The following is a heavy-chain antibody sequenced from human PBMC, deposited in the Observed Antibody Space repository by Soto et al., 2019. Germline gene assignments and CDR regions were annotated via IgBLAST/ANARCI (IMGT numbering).Heavy chain of an antibody. D-gene: IGHD6-13*01. V-gene: IGHV3-7*01. CDR2: RKIDGSEK. CDR1: GFPCSSYW. CDR3: VRVAYSNRLTFDH. Sequence: PAGSLRLSCAASGFPCSSYWMIWVRQATGKGLDWVANRKIDGSEKYYLASVKGRVTLSRENAKNSLQRQMNSLRGEDTAFDFWVRVAYSNRLTFDHRGQ. J-gene: IGHJ4*01.